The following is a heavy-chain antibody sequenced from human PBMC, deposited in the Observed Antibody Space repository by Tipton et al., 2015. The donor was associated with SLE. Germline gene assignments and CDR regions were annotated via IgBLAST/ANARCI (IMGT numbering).Heavy chain of an antibody. J-gene: IGHJ4*02. CDR2: ISGSGGST. CDR1: GFTFSSYA. D-gene: IGHD3-3*02. Sequence: SLRLSCAASGFTFSSYAMSWVRQAPGKGLEWVSTISGSGGSTYYADSVKGRFTISRDNYMNTLNVQMNALRADDTAVYYCAKGLESSLGVCWGQGTLVTVSS. V-gene: IGHV3-23*01. CDR3: AKGLESSLGVC.